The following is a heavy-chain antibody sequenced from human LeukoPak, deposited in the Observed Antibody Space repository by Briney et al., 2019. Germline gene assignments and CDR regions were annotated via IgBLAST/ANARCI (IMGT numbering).Heavy chain of an antibody. CDR1: GYTFTSYY. CDR3: ARSHQVWADSSGYSDY. J-gene: IGHJ4*02. D-gene: IGHD3-22*01. V-gene: IGHV1-46*01. Sequence: GASVKVSCKASGYTFTSYYMHWVRQAPGQGLEWMGIINPSGGSTSYAQKFKGRVTMTRDMSTSTVYMELSSLRSEDTAVYYCARSHQVWADSSGYSDYWGQGTLVTVSS. CDR2: INPSGGST.